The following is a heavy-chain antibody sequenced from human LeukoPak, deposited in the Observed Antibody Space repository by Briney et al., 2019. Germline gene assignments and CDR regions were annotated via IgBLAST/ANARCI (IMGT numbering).Heavy chain of an antibody. J-gene: IGHJ4*02. Sequence: ASVKVSCKASGYIFTNHGIHWVRQAPGQRLECMGWINAANGNIKYSPSSQGRVTFTGDISASTVYMEMSSLRSEDTALYYCARDGGGRYGTTLLDYWGQGTLVTVSS. V-gene: IGHV1-3*01. CDR1: GYIFTNHG. CDR3: ARDGGGRYGTTLLDY. D-gene: IGHD1/OR15-1a*01. CDR2: INAANGNI.